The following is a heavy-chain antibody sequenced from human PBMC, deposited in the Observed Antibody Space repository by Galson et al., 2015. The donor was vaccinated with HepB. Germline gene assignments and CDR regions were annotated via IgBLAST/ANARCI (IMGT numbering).Heavy chain of an antibody. CDR2: ISYDGSNK. V-gene: IGHV3-30*18. CDR3: ANCPPRGWDLHN. J-gene: IGHJ4*02. D-gene: IGHD1-26*01. Sequence: SLRLSCAASGFTFSSYGMHWVRQAPGKGLEWVAVISYDGSNKYYADSVKGRFTISRDNSKNTLYLQMNSLRGEDTAVYYCANCPPRGWDLHNWGQGTLVTVSS. CDR1: GFTFSSYG.